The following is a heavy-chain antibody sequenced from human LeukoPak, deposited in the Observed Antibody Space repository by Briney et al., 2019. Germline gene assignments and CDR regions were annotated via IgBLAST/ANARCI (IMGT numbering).Heavy chain of an antibody. V-gene: IGHV3-7*01. CDR2: IKDDGSET. J-gene: IGHJ4*02. CDR1: GFSFSSYW. CDR3: AREDDWNYEDY. Sequence: GGSLRLSCAVSGFSFSSYWMSWVRQAPGKGLEWVDNIKDDGSETYYVDSVRGRFSISRDNAKNSLYLQMNSLRAEDTAIYYCAREDDWNYEDYWGQGTLVTVSS. D-gene: IGHD1-7*01.